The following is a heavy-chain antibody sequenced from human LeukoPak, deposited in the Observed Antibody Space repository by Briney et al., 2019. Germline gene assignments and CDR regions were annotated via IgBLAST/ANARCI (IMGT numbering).Heavy chain of an antibody. J-gene: IGHJ4*02. CDR2: IYSAGTT. Sequence: GGSLRLSCAASGFSVSSNYMTWVRQAPGKGLEWVSVIYSAGTTYHADSVKGRFSSSRDNSKNTLYLQMNSLRADDTAVYYCARGDTYYDFWSGFLSWGQGALVTVTS. D-gene: IGHD3-3*01. CDR1: GFSVSSNY. V-gene: IGHV3-53*01. CDR3: ARGDTYYDFWSGFLS.